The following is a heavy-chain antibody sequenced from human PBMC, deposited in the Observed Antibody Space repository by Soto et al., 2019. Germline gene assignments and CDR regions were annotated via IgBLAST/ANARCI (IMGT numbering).Heavy chain of an antibody. D-gene: IGHD6-19*01. J-gene: IGHJ6*03. Sequence: QVQLVQSGAEVKKPGSSVKVSCKASGGTFSSYTISWVRQAPGQGLEWMGRIIPILGIANYAQKFQGRVKITADKSTSTAYMELSSLRSEDTAVYYCASGSSGWYDYYMDVWGKGPTVTVSS. V-gene: IGHV1-69*02. CDR2: IIPILGIA. CDR1: GGTFSSYT. CDR3: ASGSSGWYDYYMDV.